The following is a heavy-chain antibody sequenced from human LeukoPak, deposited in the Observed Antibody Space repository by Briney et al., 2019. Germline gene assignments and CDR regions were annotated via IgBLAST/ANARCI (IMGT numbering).Heavy chain of an antibody. CDR3: AKDYSRSWCIDY. D-gene: IGHD6-13*01. CDR1: GFTFSNYG. Sequence: GSLRLSFAASGFTFSNYGIHWVRPAPGKGLEWVALISHDGSNKYYADSVKGRFTISRDNSKNTLYLQMSSLRADDTAVYYCAKDYSRSWCIDYWGQGTLVTVSS. V-gene: IGHV3-30*18. CDR2: ISHDGSNK. J-gene: IGHJ4*02.